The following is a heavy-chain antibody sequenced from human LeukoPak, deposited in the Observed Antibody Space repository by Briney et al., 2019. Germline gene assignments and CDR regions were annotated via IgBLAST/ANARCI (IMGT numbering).Heavy chain of an antibody. CDR2: ISSNGGST. CDR1: GFTISSYA. D-gene: IGHD5-18*01. V-gene: IGHV3-64*02. J-gene: IGHJ4*02. Sequence: GGSLRLSCAASGFTISSYAMHWVSQARGKGLEYVSAISSNGGSTYYADSVKGRFTISRDNSKNTLYLQMGSLRAEDMAVYYCARRTAMVTYFDYWGQGTLVTVSS. CDR3: ARRTAMVTYFDY.